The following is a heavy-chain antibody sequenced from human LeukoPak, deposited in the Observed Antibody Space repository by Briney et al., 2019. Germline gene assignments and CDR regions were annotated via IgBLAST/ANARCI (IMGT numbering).Heavy chain of an antibody. D-gene: IGHD3-22*01. CDR3: ARDSGPSNYYDSSGFNDY. CDR1: GYTFTGYY. V-gene: IGHV1-2*02. Sequence: GASVKVSCKASGYTFTGYYMHWVRQAPGQGLEWMGWINPNSGGTNYAQKFQGRVTMTRDTSISTAYMELSRLRSDDTAVYYCARDSGPSNYYDSSGFNDYWGQGTLVTVSS. J-gene: IGHJ4*02. CDR2: INPNSGGT.